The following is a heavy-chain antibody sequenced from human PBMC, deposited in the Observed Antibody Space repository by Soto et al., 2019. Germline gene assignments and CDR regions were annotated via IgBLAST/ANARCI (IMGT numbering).Heavy chain of an antibody. V-gene: IGHV3-21*01. D-gene: IGHD6-19*01. CDR1: GFTFSRYS. J-gene: IGHJ6*02. Sequence: GGALRLSCAASGFTFSRYSMNWGRQAPGKGLEWVSSISSSSSYIYYADSVKGRFTISRDNAKNSLYLQMNSLRAEDTAVYYCASVAGADYYYGMDVWGQGTTVTVSS. CDR2: ISSSSSYI. CDR3: ASVAGADYYYGMDV.